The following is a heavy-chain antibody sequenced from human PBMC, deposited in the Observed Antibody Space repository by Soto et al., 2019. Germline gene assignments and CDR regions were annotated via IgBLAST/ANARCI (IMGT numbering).Heavy chain of an antibody. J-gene: IGHJ4*02. CDR2: INAGNGNT. CDR3: ARGLGLLWFGDMGYFDY. V-gene: IGHV1-3*01. CDR1: GYTFTSYA. D-gene: IGHD3-10*01. Sequence: QVQLVQSGAEVKKPGASVKVSCKASGYTFTSYAMHWVRQAPGQRLEWMGWINAGNGNTKYSQKFQGRVTITRDTSASTAYMELSSLRAEDTAVYYCARGLGLLWFGDMGYFDYWGQGTLVTVSS.